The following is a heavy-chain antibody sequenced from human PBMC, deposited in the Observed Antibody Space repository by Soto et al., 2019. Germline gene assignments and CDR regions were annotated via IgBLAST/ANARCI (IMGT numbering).Heavy chain of an antibody. CDR2: INSDGSST. V-gene: IGHV3-74*01. J-gene: IGHJ6*02. CDR1: GFTFSSYW. Sequence: PGGSLRLSCAASGFTFSSYWMHWVRQAPGKGLVWVSRINSDGSSTSYAASVKGRFTISRDNAKNTLYLQMNSLRAEDTAVYYCAREGYYYGSGSSYYYYYGMDVWGQGTTVTVSS. D-gene: IGHD3-10*01. CDR3: AREGYYYGSGSSYYYYYGMDV.